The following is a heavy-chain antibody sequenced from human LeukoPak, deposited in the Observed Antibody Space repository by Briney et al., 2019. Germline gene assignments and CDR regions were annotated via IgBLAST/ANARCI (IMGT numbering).Heavy chain of an antibody. D-gene: IGHD3-22*01. J-gene: IGHJ4*02. CDR2: ITTSGATT. CDR3: AIMHGYYDGSGYWVQ. V-gene: IGHV3-23*01. CDR1: GFTFSSYG. Sequence: GSLRLFCAASGFTFSSYGISWVRQAPGKGLEWVSFITTSGATTSYADSVKGRFTISRDNPRNTLYMQMNSLRDEDTALYYCAIMHGYYDGSGYWVQWGQGTLVTVSS.